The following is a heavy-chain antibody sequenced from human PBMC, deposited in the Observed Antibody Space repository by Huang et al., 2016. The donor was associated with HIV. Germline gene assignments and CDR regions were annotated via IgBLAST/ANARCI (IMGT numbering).Heavy chain of an antibody. D-gene: IGHD3-22*01. V-gene: IGHV5-51*01. J-gene: IGHJ4*02. CDR2: IDPGDPCA. CDR1: GYSFTTYW. CDR3: ARRRYDTSPIDF. Sequence: EVHLVQSGAEVKKPGESLKIFCKGSGYSFTTYWIGWVRQMRGKGLEVMGIIDPGDPCARYSPSFQGQVTISADKSISTAYLHWSSLKASDTAMYYCARRRYDTSPIDFWGQGTLVTVSS.